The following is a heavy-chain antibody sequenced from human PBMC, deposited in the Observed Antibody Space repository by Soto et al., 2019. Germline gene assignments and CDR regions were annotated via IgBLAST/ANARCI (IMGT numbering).Heavy chain of an antibody. V-gene: IGHV3-64*02. CDR1: GFTFSSYA. CDR2: ISSNGGST. Sequence: EVQLVESGEGLVQPGGSLRLSCAASGFTFSSYAMHWVRQAPGKGLEYVSAISSNGGSTYYADSVKGRFTISRDNSKNTLYLQMGSLRAEEMAVYYCARDKAVAGQGGHYYYYYGMDVWGQGTTVTVSS. CDR3: ARDKAVAGQGGHYYYYYGMDV. D-gene: IGHD6-19*01. J-gene: IGHJ6*02.